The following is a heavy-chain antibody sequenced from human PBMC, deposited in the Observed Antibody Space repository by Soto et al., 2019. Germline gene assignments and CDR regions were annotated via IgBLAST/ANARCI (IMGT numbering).Heavy chain of an antibody. CDR3: ARDPLYYGSGSYPH. CDR1: GGSISSGGYY. D-gene: IGHD3-10*01. Sequence: PSETLSLTCTVSGGSISSGGYYWSWIRQHPGKGLEWIGYIYYSGSTYYNPSLKSRVTISVDTSKNQFSLKLSSVTAADTAVYYCARDPLYYGSGSYPHWGKGTLVTVSS. J-gene: IGHJ4*02. V-gene: IGHV4-31*03. CDR2: IYYSGST.